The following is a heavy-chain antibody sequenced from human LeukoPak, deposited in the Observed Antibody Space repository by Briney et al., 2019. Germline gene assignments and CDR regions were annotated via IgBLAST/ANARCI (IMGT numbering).Heavy chain of an antibody. CDR1: GYTFTGYY. CDR3: ARDRADSNYNSCAFDI. D-gene: IGHD4-11*01. Sequence: ASVKVSCKASGYTFTGYYMHWVRQAPGQGLEWMGWINPNSGGTNYAQKFQGRVTMTRDTSISTAYMELSRLRSDDTAVYYCARDRADSNYNSCAFDIWGQGTMVTVSS. V-gene: IGHV1-2*02. CDR2: INPNSGGT. J-gene: IGHJ3*02.